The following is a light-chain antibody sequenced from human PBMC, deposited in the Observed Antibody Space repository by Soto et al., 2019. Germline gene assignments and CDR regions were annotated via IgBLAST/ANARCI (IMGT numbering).Light chain of an antibody. CDR2: GAS. V-gene: IGKV3-15*01. CDR1: QSVSSN. Sequence: EIVMTQSPATLSVSPGERATLSCRASQSVSSNLAWYQQKPGQAPRLLIYGASTRATDIPARFSGSRFGTEFTLTISSLQSEDVAVYYCQQYNNWPPTFGQGTRLEIK. J-gene: IGKJ5*01. CDR3: QQYNNWPPT.